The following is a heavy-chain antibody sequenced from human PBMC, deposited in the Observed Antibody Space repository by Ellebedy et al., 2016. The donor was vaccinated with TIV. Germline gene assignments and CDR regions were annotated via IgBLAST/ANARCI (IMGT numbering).Heavy chain of an antibody. CDR3: AREEPYGSGTKDYGMDV. CDR1: GYTFTSYY. V-gene: IGHV1-46*04. Sequence: AASVKVSCKASGYTFTSYYMHWVRQAPGQGLEWMGIINPSGGSTSYAQKLQGRVTMTRDTSTSTVYMGLTSLRSEDTAVYYCAREEPYGSGTKDYGMDVWGQGTTVTVSS. CDR2: INPSGGST. J-gene: IGHJ6*02. D-gene: IGHD3-10*01.